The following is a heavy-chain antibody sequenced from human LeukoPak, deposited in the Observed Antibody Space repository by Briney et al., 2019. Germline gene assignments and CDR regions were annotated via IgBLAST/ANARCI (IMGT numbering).Heavy chain of an antibody. Sequence: ASVKVSCKASGYTFTGYYMHWVRQAPGQGLEWMGWINPNSGGKNYAQKFQGRVTMTRDTSISTAYMELSRLRSDDTAVYYCARGDWGGYCYSVAFYIWGQGTMVTVSS. CDR3: ARGDWGGYCYSVAFYI. J-gene: IGHJ3*02. V-gene: IGHV1-2*02. D-gene: IGHD2-21*02. CDR2: INPNSGGK. CDR1: GYTFTGYY.